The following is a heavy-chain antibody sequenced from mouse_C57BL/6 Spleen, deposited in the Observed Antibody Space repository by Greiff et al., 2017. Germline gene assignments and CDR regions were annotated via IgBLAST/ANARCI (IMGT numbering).Heavy chain of an antibody. Sequence: VQVVESGAELVRPGTSVKMSCKASGYTFTNYWIGWAKQRPGHGLEWIGDIYPGGGYTNYNEKFKGKATLTADKSSSTAYMQFSSLTSEDSAIYYCARSYYYGSSYGYFDYWGQGTTLTVSS. D-gene: IGHD1-1*01. V-gene: IGHV1-63*01. CDR1: GYTFTNYW. J-gene: IGHJ2*01. CDR3: ARSYYYGSSYGYFDY. CDR2: IYPGGGYT.